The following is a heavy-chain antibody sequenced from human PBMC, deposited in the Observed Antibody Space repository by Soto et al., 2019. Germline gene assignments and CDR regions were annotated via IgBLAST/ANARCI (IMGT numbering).Heavy chain of an antibody. CDR2: ISAYNGNT. J-gene: IGHJ5*02. CDR1: VYTFTSYG. Sequence: GXSVKVSCKASVYTFTSYGISWVRQAPGQGLEWMGWISAYNGNTNYAQKLQGRVTMTTDTSTSTAYMELRSLRSDDTAVYYCMRCSSTSCLGNWFDPSGQGTLVTVSS. V-gene: IGHV1-18*04. D-gene: IGHD2-2*01. CDR3: MRCSSTSCLGNWFDP.